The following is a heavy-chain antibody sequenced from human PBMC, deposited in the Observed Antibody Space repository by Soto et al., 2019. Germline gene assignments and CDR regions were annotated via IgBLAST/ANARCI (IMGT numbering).Heavy chain of an antibody. V-gene: IGHV1-2*02. CDR2: VNPHTGGT. Sequence: QVQLVQSGAEVKKPGASVKVSCKTSGYTFIGYYLNWVRQAPGQGLEWMGWVNPHTGGTHYAQKFAGRVTMTRDTSTYTAYMELSGLKFDDPATYFCVRVMAYEQQLVPFDYWGQGTLVTVSS. CDR3: VRVMAYEQQLVPFDY. J-gene: IGHJ4*02. D-gene: IGHD6-13*01. CDR1: GYTFIGYY.